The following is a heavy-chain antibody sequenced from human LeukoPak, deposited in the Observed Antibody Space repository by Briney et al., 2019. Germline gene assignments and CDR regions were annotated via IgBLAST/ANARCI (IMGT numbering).Heavy chain of an antibody. CDR1: GFTFSSYW. D-gene: IGHD3-10*01. V-gene: IGHV3-7*01. Sequence: GGSLRLSCAASGFTFSSYWMSWVRQAPGKGLEWVANIKQDGSEKYYVDSVKGRFTISRDNAKNSLYLQMNSLRAEDTAVYYCARVRSELDYYMDVWGKGTTVTVSS. CDR3: ARVRSELDYYMDV. CDR2: IKQDGSEK. J-gene: IGHJ6*03.